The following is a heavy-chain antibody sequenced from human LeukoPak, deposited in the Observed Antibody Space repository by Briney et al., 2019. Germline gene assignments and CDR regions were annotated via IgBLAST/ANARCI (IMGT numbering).Heavy chain of an antibody. CDR2: ISWNSGSI. J-gene: IGHJ4*02. CDR3: AKDGGRYFDWLEFFDY. CDR1: GFTFDDYA. D-gene: IGHD3-9*01. Sequence: GGSLRLSCAASGFTFDDYAMHWVRQAPGKGLEWVSGISWNSGSIGYADSVKGRFTISRDNAKSSLYLQMNSLRAEDTALYYCAKDGGRYFDWLEFFDYWGQGTLVTVSS. V-gene: IGHV3-9*01.